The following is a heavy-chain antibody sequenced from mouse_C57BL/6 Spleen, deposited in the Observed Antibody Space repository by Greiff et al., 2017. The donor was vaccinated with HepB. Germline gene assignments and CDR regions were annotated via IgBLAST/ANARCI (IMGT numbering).Heavy chain of an antibody. V-gene: IGHV1-5*01. Sequence: EVHVKQSGTVLARPGASVKMSCKTSGYTFTSYWMHWVKQRPGQGLEWIGAIYPGNSDTSYNQKFKGKAKLTAVTSASTAYMELSSLTNEDSAVYYCTRSRNYEYYFDYWGQGTTLTVS. J-gene: IGHJ2*01. D-gene: IGHD2-1*01. CDR1: GYTFTSYW. CDR2: IYPGNSDT. CDR3: TRSRNYEYYFDY.